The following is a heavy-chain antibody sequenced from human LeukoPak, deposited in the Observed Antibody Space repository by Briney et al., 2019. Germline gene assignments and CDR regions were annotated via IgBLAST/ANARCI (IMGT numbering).Heavy chain of an antibody. J-gene: IGHJ5*02. D-gene: IGHD6-19*01. V-gene: IGHV3-21*04. CDR1: GFTFSSYS. CDR3: AKDLSRAVAADWFDP. Sequence: PGGSLRLSCAASGFTFSSYSMNWVRQAPGKGLEWVSSISSSSSYIYYADSVKGRFTISRDNSKNTLYLQMTNLRAADTAVYYCAKDLSRAVAADWFDPWDQGSLVTVSS. CDR2: ISSSSSYI.